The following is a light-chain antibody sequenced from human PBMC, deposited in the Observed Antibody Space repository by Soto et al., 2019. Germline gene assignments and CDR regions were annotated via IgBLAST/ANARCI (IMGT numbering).Light chain of an antibody. CDR1: QGISSA. V-gene: IGKV1-13*02. CDR2: DAS. J-gene: IGKJ4*01. CDR3: QQFNSNPLT. Sequence: AIQLTQSPSSLSASVGDRVTITCRASQGISSALAWYQQKPGKAPKLLIYDASSLESGVPSRFSGSESGTDFSLTISSLQPEDFATYYCQQFNSNPLTFGGGTKVEIK.